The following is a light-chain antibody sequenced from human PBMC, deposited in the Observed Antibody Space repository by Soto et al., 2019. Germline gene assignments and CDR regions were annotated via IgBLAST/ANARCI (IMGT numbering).Light chain of an antibody. Sequence: EILMTQSPDTLSVSPGERVTLCCRASQSVSTYLAWYQQKPGQAPRLLIYDVSNRATGIPARFSGSGSGTDFTLTISSLEPEYFAVYYCQQYASSPRTFGQGTKVDIK. J-gene: IGKJ1*01. CDR2: DVS. CDR1: QSVSTY. V-gene: IGKV3-20*01. CDR3: QQYASSPRT.